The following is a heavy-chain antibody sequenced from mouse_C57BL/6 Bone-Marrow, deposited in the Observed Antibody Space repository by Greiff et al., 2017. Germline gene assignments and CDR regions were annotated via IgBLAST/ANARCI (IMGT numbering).Heavy chain of an antibody. V-gene: IGHV1-81*01. D-gene: IGHD1-1*01. Sequence: VMLVESGAELARPGASVKLSCKASGYTFTSYGISWVKQRTGQGLEWIGEIYPRSGNTYYNEKFKGKATLTADKSSSTAYMELRSLTSEDSAVYFCARGDYYGSTWFAYWGQGTLVTVSA. CDR1: GYTFTSYG. CDR3: ARGDYYGSTWFAY. J-gene: IGHJ3*01. CDR2: IYPRSGNT.